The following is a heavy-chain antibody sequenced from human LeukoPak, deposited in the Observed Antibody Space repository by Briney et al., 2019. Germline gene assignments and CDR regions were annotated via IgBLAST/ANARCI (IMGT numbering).Heavy chain of an antibody. J-gene: IGHJ6*02. Sequence: PSETLSLTCTVSGGSISGYYWSWLRQPPGRGLEWIGYIYYSGSTNYNPSLKSRVTISVDTSKNQFSLKLSSVTAADTAVYYCASLFGRGSGSYYYYGMDVWGQGTTVTVS. CDR3: ASLFGRGSGSYYYYGMDV. V-gene: IGHV4-59*08. CDR2: IYYSGST. D-gene: IGHD3-10*01. CDR1: GGSISGYY.